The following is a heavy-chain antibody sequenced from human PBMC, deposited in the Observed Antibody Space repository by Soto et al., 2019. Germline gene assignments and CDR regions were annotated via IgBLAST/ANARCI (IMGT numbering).Heavy chain of an antibody. J-gene: IGHJ5*02. Sequence: QVQLQESGPGLVKPSGTLSLTCAVSGVSISSSNWWSWVRQPPGKGLEWIGEIYHSVSTNYTPSLKSRVTISVDQSKNQFSLKLRSVTAADTAVYYCARTGFGVVIAKPRWLEPWVQGTLVTVSS. V-gene: IGHV4-4*02. CDR2: IYHSVST. CDR3: ARTGFGVVIAKPRWLEP. D-gene: IGHD3-3*01. CDR1: GVSISSSNW.